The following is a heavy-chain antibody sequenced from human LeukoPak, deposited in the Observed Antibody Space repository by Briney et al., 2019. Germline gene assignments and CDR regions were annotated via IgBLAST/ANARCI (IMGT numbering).Heavy chain of an antibody. CDR2: INPSGGST. D-gene: IGHD3-10*01. J-gene: IGHJ4*02. CDR1: GYTFTSYY. Sequence: ASVKVSCKASGYTFTSYYMHWVRQAPGQGLEWMGIINPSGGSTSYAQKFQGRVTTTRDTSISTAYMELSRLRSDDTAVYYCATGDRYGSGSFGGQGTLVTVSS. CDR3: ATGDRYGSGSF. V-gene: IGHV1-46*01.